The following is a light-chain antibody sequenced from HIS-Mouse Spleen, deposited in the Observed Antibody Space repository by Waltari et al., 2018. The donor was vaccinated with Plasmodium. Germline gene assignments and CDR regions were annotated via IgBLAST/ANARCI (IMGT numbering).Light chain of an antibody. CDR2: EVS. CDR3: SSYAGSNNLV. J-gene: IGLJ2*01. CDR1: SSDVGGYNY. V-gene: IGLV2-8*01. Sequence: QSALTQPPSASGSPGQPVTISCTGTSSDVGGYNYVPWYQQHPGKAPKLMLYEVSKRPSGVPDRFSGSKSGNTASLTVSGLQAEDEADYYCSSYAGSNNLVFGGGTKLTVL.